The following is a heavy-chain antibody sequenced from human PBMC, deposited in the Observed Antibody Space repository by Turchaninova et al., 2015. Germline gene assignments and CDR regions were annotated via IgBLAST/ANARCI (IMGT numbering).Heavy chain of an antibody. CDR3: EKGRGRPREGFXYGFXX. D-gene: IGHD2-15*01. CDR2: VRGDGRYE. V-gene: IGHV3-30*02. CDR1: GFTFSNYG. Sequence: LVESGGGVVQPGGSLRLSCAASGFTFSNYGMHWVRQAPGKGLDWVAFVRGDGRYEYYEDSVKGRFTISRDNFKNTLYLQMNSLRPEDTAVYYCEKGRGRPREGFXYGFXXWGQGVLVTXSS. J-gene: IGHJ5*02.